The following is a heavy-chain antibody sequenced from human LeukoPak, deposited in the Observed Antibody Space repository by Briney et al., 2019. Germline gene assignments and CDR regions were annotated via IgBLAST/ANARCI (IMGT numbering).Heavy chain of an antibody. CDR2: INAKSGGT. CDR3: ARTPVGFKVGGRPYYHGLDL. V-gene: IGHV1-2*02. Sequence: GASVTVSCKASEYTFTDYYIHWVRQAPGRGLEWMGWINAKSGGTHFAQKFQGRVTMTRDTSISTADLELSRLRSDDTAVYYSARTPVGFKVGGRPYYHGLDLWGQGTTVTVS. D-gene: IGHD3-16*01. CDR1: EYTFTDYY. J-gene: IGHJ6*02.